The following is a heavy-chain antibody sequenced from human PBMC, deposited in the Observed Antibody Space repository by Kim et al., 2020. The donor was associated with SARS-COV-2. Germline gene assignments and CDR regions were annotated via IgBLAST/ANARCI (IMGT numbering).Heavy chain of an antibody. CDR2: ISGSGGST. J-gene: IGHJ4*02. Sequence: GGSLRLSCAASGFTFSSYAMSWVRQAPGKGLEWVSAISGSGGSTYYADSVKGRFTISRDNSKNTLYLQMNSLRAEDTAVYYCAKGGIGGSSGYSYYFDYWGQGTLVTVSS. CDR1: GFTFSSYA. D-gene: IGHD3-22*01. V-gene: IGHV3-23*01. CDR3: AKGGIGGSSGYSYYFDY.